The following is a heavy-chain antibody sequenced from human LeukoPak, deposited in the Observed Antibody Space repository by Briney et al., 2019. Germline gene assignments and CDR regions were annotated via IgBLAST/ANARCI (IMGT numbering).Heavy chain of an antibody. V-gene: IGHV3-9*01. CDR1: GFTFDDYA. J-gene: IGHJ4*02. Sequence: PGRSLRLSCAASGFTFDDYAMHWVRQAPGKGLEWVSGISWNSGSIGYADSVKGRFTISRDNAKNSLYLQMNSLRAEDTALYYCAKDRRGYSYGDFDYWGQGTLVTVPS. CDR3: AKDRRGYSYGDFDY. CDR2: ISWNSGSI. D-gene: IGHD5-18*01.